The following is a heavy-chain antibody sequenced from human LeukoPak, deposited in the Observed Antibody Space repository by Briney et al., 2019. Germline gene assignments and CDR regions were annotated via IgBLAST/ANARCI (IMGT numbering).Heavy chain of an antibody. V-gene: IGHV1-2*02. Sequence: GASVKVSCKASGYTFTGYYMHWVRQAPGQGLEWMGWINPNSGGTNYAQKFQGRVTMTRDTSISTAYMELSSLRSDDTAVYYCARAPGIAAADNYYFYYCMDVWGTGTTVTVSS. D-gene: IGHD6-13*01. J-gene: IGHJ6*03. CDR1: GYTFTGYY. CDR3: ARAPGIAAADNYYFYYCMDV. CDR2: INPNSGGT.